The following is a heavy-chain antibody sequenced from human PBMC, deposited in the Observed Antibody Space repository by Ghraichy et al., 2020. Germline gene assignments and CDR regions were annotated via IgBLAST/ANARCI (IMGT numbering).Heavy chain of an antibody. D-gene: IGHD3-22*01. CDR2: ISSSSSTI. Sequence: GGSLRLSCAASGFTFSSYSMNWVRQAPGKRLEWVSYISSSSSTIYYADSVKGRFTISRDNAKNSLYLQMNSLRAEDTAVYYCARGRKIVVVIMSGDYWGQGTLVTVSS. CDR3: ARGRKIVVVIMSGDY. J-gene: IGHJ4*02. CDR1: GFTFSSYS. V-gene: IGHV3-48*04.